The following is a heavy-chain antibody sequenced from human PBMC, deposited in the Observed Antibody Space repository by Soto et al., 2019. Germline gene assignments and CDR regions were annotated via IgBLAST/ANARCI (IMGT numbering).Heavy chain of an antibody. CDR3: ARLPRIGVAVYDL. Sequence: QVQLVQSGSEVKKPGASVRVPCKASGYTFTYNAIHWVRQAPGQRLEWMGWINAGNGDTKYSQKFQGRVTITTDTSASTGYMELSSLRSEDTAVYFCARLPRIGVAVYDLWGQGTLVTVSS. D-gene: IGHD6-19*01. CDR1: GYTFTYNA. CDR2: INAGNGDT. V-gene: IGHV1-3*01. J-gene: IGHJ4*02.